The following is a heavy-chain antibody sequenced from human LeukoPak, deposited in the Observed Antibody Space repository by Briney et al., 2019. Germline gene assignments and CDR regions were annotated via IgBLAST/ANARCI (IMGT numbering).Heavy chain of an antibody. Sequence: GGSLRLSCAASGFTFSSNSMNWVRQAPGKGLEWVSSISDISDYIYYADSVRGRFTISRDNAKSSLYLQMNSLRVEDTAVYCCATTLTRDSSGSYGALDYWGQGALVTVSS. CDR3: ATTLTRDSSGSYGALDY. V-gene: IGHV3-21*01. CDR2: ISDISDYI. J-gene: IGHJ4*02. CDR1: GFTFSSNS. D-gene: IGHD6-19*01.